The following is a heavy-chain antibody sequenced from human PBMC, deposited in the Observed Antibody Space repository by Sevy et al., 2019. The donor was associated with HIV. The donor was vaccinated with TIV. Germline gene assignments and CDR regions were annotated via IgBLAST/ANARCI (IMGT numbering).Heavy chain of an antibody. D-gene: IGHD5-18*01. CDR1: GYSFTSYW. CDR3: AGIRDGYSYGFDY. CDR2: IYPGDSDT. Sequence: GESLKISCKGSGYSFTSYWNAWGRQMPGKGLEWMGIIYPGDSDTRYSQSLQGQVTISADKSISTAYLQWSSLKASDTAMYYCAGIRDGYSYGFDYWGQGTLVTVSS. J-gene: IGHJ4*02. V-gene: IGHV5-51*01.